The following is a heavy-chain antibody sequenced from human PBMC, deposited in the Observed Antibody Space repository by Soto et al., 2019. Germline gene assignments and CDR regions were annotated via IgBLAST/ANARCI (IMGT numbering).Heavy chain of an antibody. D-gene: IGHD6-6*01. CDR2: ISGSGGST. V-gene: IGHV3-23*01. CDR3: AKASEYSSSGSWFDP. Sequence: PGGSLRLSCAASGFTFSSYAMSWVRQAPGKGLEWVSAISGSGGSTYYADSVKGRFTISRDNSKNTLYLQMNSLRAEDTAVYYCAKASEYSSSGSWFDPWGQGTLVTVSS. CDR1: GFTFSSYA. J-gene: IGHJ5*02.